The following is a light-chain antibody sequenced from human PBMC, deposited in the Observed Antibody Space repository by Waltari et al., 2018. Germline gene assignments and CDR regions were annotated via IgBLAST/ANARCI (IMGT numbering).Light chain of an antibody. CDR3: SSHTTSSTLV. J-gene: IGLJ2*01. Sequence: QSSLPQPAPVPGPPAQSLTISCTATSAAVWCSQFVPWSKQHPGKVPKLLIFDVTDRPSGVSDRFSGSKSGNTASLTISGLQPEDEADYYCSSHTTSSTLVFGGGTRVTVL. CDR2: DVT. V-gene: IGLV2-14*03. CDR1: SAAVWCSQF.